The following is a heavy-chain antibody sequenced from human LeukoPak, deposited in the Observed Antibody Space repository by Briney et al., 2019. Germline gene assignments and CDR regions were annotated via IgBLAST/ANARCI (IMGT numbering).Heavy chain of an antibody. CDR3: ARGSGAVDY. CDR2: IYYSGNT. Sequence: PSETLSLTCTVSGGSISSYYWSWIRQPPGKGLEWIGYIYYSGNTNYNPSLKSRVTISVDTSKNQFSLKLSSVTAADTAVYYCARGSGAVDYWGQGTLVTVSS. CDR1: GGSISSYY. V-gene: IGHV4-59*01. J-gene: IGHJ4*02. D-gene: IGHD6-25*01.